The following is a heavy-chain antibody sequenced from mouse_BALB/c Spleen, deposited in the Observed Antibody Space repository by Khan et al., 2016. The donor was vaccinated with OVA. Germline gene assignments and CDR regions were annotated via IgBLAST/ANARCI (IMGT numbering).Heavy chain of an antibody. CDR1: GDSITSGY. CDR2: MIYTGYT. Sequence: EVQLQESGPSLVKPSQTLSLTCSVTGDSITSGYWSWIRKFPGNKLAYMGYMIYTGYTYYNPSLKSRISITRHTSKNQYYLQLNSVTTEDTATYYCARSTYRYAFAYWGQGTLVTVSA. J-gene: IGHJ3*01. V-gene: IGHV3-8*02. CDR3: ARSTYRYAFAY. D-gene: IGHD2-14*01.